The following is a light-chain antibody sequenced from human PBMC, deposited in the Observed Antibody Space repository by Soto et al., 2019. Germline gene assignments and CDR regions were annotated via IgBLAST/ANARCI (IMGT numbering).Light chain of an antibody. CDR3: QQYNSYPWT. J-gene: IGKJ1*01. CDR2: KAS. V-gene: IGKV1-5*03. Sequence: DIQMTQSPSTLSASVGDRVTITCRASQSISSWLAWYQQKPGKAPKLLIYKASSLESRVPSRFSGSGSGTEFTLTISSLQPDDCATYYLQQYNSYPWTFGQGTKVEIK. CDR1: QSISSW.